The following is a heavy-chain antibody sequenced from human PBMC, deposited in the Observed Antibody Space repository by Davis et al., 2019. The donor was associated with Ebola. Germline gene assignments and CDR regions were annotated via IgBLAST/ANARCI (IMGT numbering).Heavy chain of an antibody. J-gene: IGHJ3*02. CDR2: INPNSGGT. Sequence: AASVKVSCKASGGTFSSYAISWVRQAPGQGLEWMGWINPNSGGTNYAQKFQGWVTMTRDTSISTAYMDVSRLTSDDTAVYYCVTEHGSGGDAFDIWGQGTMVTVSS. D-gene: IGHD3-10*01. CDR1: GGTFSSYA. V-gene: IGHV1-2*04. CDR3: VTEHGSGGDAFDI.